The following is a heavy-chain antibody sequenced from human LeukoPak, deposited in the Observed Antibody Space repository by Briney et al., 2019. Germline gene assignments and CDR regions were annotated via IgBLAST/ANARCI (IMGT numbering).Heavy chain of an antibody. CDR2: ISYDGSNK. CDR1: GFTFSSYA. Sequence: PGRPLRLSCAASGFTFSSYAVHWVRQAPGKGLEWVAVISYDGSNKYYADSVKGRFTISRDNSKNTLYLQMNSLRAEDTAVYYCARVIPGPGDTAMVPWGQGTLVTVSS. CDR3: ARVIPGPGDTAMVP. V-gene: IGHV3-30*04. D-gene: IGHD5-18*01. J-gene: IGHJ5*02.